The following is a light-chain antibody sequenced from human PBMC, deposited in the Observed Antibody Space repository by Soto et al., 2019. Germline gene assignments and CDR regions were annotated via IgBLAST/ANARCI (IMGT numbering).Light chain of an antibody. J-gene: IGKJ2*01. CDR1: QSISSS. Sequence: DIQMTQSPSSLSASVGDRVIITCRASQSISSSLNWYQQKPGKAPKLLIYAASSLQGGVPSRFSGSGSGTEFTLTISSLQPEDIATYYCQQSYSTPRTFGQGTKLEIK. CDR3: QQSYSTPRT. V-gene: IGKV1-39*01. CDR2: AAS.